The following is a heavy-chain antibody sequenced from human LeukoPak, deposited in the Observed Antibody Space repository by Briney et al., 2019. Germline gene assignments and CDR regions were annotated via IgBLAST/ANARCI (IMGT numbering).Heavy chain of an antibody. J-gene: IGHJ2*01. CDR2: IYYSGST. V-gene: IGHV4-59*08. Sequence: PSETLSLTCTVSGGSISSYYWSWIRQPPGKGLEWIGYIYYSGSTNYNPSLKSRVTISVDTSKNQFSLKLSSVTAADTAVYYCARHGVSDGYKAWYFDLWGRGTLVTVSS. D-gene: IGHD5-24*01. CDR1: GGSISSYY. CDR3: ARHGVSDGYKAWYFDL.